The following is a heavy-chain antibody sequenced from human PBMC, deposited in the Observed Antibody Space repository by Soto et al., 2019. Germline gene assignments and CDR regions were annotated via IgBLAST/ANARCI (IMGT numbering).Heavy chain of an antibody. CDR2: INPNSGGT. J-gene: IGHJ6*02. D-gene: IGHD3-9*01. CDR3: ARDRPLRYFDWSRDYYGMDV. CDR1: GYTFTGYY. V-gene: IGHV1-2*04. Sequence: ASVKVSCKASGYTFTGYYMHWVRQAPEQGLEWMGWINPNSGGTNYAQKFQGWVTMTRDTSISTAYMELSRLRSDDTAVYYCARDRPLRYFDWSRDYYGMDVWGQGTTVTVSS.